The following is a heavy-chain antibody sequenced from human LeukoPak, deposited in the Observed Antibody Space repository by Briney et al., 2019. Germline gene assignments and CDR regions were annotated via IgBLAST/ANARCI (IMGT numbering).Heavy chain of an antibody. CDR3: ARALRSPGDSGLDY. CDR2: INTDGSDT. V-gene: IGHV3-74*03. Sequence: GGSLRLSXAASGFTFGSNYMHWVRQAPGKGLVWVSRINTDGSDTTYADFVKGRFTISRDNAKNTLYLEMNSLRAEDTAVYYCARALRSPGDSGLDYWGQGALVTVSS. D-gene: IGHD3-10*01. CDR1: GFTFGSNY. J-gene: IGHJ4*02.